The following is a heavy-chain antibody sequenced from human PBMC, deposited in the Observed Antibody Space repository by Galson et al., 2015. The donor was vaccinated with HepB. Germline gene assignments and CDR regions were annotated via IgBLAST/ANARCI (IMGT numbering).Heavy chain of an antibody. CDR3: ARTTAHHFDY. J-gene: IGHJ4*02. CDR2: ISYDGSNK. D-gene: IGHD4-17*01. V-gene: IGHV3-30*04. Sequence: SLRLSCAASGFTFSSYAMHWVRQAPGKGLEWVAVISYDGSNKYYADSVKGRFTISRDNSKNTLYLQMNSLRAEDTAVYYCARTTAHHFDYWGQGTLVTVSS. CDR1: GFTFSSYA.